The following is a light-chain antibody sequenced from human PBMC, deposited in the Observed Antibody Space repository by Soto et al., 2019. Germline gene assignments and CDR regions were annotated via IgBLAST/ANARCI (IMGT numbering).Light chain of an antibody. V-gene: IGKV3-15*01. J-gene: IGKJ1*01. Sequence: EIVMTQSPATLSVSPLERATLSGRASQSVSSNLAWYQQKPGQAPRLLIYGASTRATGIPARFSGSGSGTEFTLTISSLQSEDFAVYYCQQYNNWPPWTFGQGTKVDIK. CDR1: QSVSSN. CDR2: GAS. CDR3: QQYNNWPPWT.